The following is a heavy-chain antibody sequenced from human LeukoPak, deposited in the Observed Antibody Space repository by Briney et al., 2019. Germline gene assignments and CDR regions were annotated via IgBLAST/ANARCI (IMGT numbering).Heavy chain of an antibody. Sequence: QPGGSLRLSCAASGFIFSSYSMNWVRQAPGKGLEWVSYINTRGTTTSYADSVKGRFTISRDSAKNSLYLQMNRLRDEDSAVYYCAREGFYSGNDRWGQGTLVTVSS. CDR3: AREGFYSGNDR. CDR2: INTRGTTT. V-gene: IGHV3-48*02. J-gene: IGHJ4*02. D-gene: IGHD5-12*01. CDR1: GFIFSSYS.